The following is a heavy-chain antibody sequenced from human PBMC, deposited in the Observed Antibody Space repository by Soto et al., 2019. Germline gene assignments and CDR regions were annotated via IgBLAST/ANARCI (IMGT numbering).Heavy chain of an antibody. CDR1: GGTFSSYT. D-gene: IGHD3-3*01. Sequence: QVQLVQSGAEVKKPGSSVKVSCKASGGTFSSYTISWVRQAPGQGLEWMGRIIPILGIANYAQKFQGRVTITADKSTSAAYRELGILRSEDLSVYYCARELVDTIFRVVITYYYYYMDVWGKGTTVTVCS. CDR3: ARELVDTIFRVVITYYYYYMDV. CDR2: IIPILGIA. J-gene: IGHJ6*03. V-gene: IGHV1-69*08.